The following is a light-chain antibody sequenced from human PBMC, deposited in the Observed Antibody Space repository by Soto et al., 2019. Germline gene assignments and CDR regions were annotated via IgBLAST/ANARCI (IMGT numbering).Light chain of an antibody. J-gene: IGKJ1*01. V-gene: IGKV1-39*01. CDR1: HNINNF. CDR3: QQSHSTPPA. Sequence: DIQMTQSPSSLSASVGDRVTITCRASHNINNFLNWYQQRQGQVPTLLIYAATHLHTGVPSRFTGSGSGTDFTLTINNLQPEDFTTYYCQQSHSTPPAFXQGTKVDIK. CDR2: AAT.